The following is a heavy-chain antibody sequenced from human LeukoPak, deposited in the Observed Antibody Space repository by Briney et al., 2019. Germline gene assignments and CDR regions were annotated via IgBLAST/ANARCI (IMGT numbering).Heavy chain of an antibody. CDR3: ARGPHIVVVPAAIPLGPFGP. D-gene: IGHD2-2*02. CDR1: GFTFDDYG. CDR2: INWNGGST. V-gene: IGHV3-20*04. Sequence: GSLRLSCAASGFTFDDYGMSWVRQAPGKGLEWVSGINWNGGSTGYADSVKGRFTISRDNAKNSLYLQMNSLRAEDTALYYCARGPHIVVVPAAIPLGPFGPWGQGTLVTVSS. J-gene: IGHJ5*02.